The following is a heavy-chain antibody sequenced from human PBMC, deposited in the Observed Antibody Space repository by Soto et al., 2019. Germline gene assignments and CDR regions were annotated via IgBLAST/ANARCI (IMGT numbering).Heavy chain of an antibody. D-gene: IGHD3-22*01. CDR2: ISSGGYNT. CDR3: ASTRGPHYDSSAYYDY. Sequence: QGQLVESGGGVVQPGESLRLSCTASGFSFSSYAIHWVHQAPGKGLEWVAVISSGGYNTYYAQSVKGRFTVSRDNSKNTLFLQMNSLRLEDTAFYYCASTRGPHYDSSAYYDYWGQGTLVTVSS. CDR1: GFSFSSYA. J-gene: IGHJ4*02. V-gene: IGHV3-30-3*01.